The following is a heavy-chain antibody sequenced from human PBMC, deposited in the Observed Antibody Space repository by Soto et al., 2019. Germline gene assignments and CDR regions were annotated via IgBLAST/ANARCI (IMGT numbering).Heavy chain of an antibody. CDR1: GGAFSTYA. CDR2: IIPISGPA. CDR3: ARSLDSTGYFNY. J-gene: IGHJ4*02. Sequence: QVQLVQSGAEVKKPGSSVKVSCRASGGAFSTYAISRVRQAPGQGLEWMGGIIPISGPANFAQKFQGRVTITADESTSTFYMGLSSLRSEDTAVYYCARSLDSTGYFNYWGQGTLVTVSS. D-gene: IGHD3-22*01. V-gene: IGHV1-69*01.